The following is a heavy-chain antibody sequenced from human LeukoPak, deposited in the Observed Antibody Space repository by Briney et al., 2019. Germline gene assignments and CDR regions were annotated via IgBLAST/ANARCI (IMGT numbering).Heavy chain of an antibody. CDR1: GFTFSSYS. J-gene: IGHJ4*02. CDR2: ISSSSSYI. D-gene: IGHD4-23*01. Sequence: GGSLRLSCAASGFTFSSYSMNWVRQAPGKGLEWVSSISSSSSYIYYADSVKGRFTISRDNAKNSLYLHMNSLRAEDTAVYYCAREQGLNYGGNSGGYWGQGTLVTVSS. CDR3: AREQGLNYGGNSGGY. V-gene: IGHV3-21*03.